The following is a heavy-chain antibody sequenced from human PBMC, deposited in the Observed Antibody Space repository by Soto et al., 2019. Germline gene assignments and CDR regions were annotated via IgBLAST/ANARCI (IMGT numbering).Heavy chain of an antibody. CDR1: GGSVSSGSYY. CDR2: IYYSGST. V-gene: IGHV4-61*01. CDR3: ARDDDWFDP. J-gene: IGHJ5*02. Sequence: QVQLQESGPGLVNPSETLSLTCTVSGGSVSSGSYYWSWIRQPPGKGLEWIGYIYYSGSTNYNPSLKSRVTISVDTSKNQFSLKLSSVTAADTAVYFCARDDDWFDPWGQGTLVTVSS.